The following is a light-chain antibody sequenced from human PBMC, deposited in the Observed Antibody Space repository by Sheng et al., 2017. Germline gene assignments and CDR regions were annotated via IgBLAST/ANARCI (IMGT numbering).Light chain of an antibody. J-gene: IGLJ3*02. Sequence: QSALTQPASLSGSPGQSITISCTGISSDVGRYNLVSWYQRYPGSAPKLMIYEVNKWPSGVSNRFVGSKSGNTASLTISGLQPGDEADYYCCSYAGDYTWVFGGGTKLTVL. CDR2: EVN. V-gene: IGLV2-23*02. CDR1: SSDVGRYNL. CDR3: CSYAGDYTWV.